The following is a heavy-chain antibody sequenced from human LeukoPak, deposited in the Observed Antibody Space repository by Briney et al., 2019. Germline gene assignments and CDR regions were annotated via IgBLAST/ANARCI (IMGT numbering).Heavy chain of an antibody. CDR1: GFTFSSYW. D-gene: IGHD2-21*01. Sequence: GGSLRLSCAASGFTFSSYWMHWVRQAPGKGLMWVSRVSGGGTSTTYAATVKGRFTISRDNAQNTLYLQMNSPRAEDTAVYYCARGGFYSFDAFAIWGQGTMVTVSA. J-gene: IGHJ3*02. V-gene: IGHV3-74*01. CDR3: ARGGFYSFDAFAI. CDR2: VSGGGTST.